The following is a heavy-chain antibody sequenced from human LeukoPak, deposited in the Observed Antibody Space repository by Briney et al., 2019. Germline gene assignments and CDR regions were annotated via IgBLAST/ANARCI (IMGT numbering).Heavy chain of an antibody. CDR3: ARGGYYYDSSGYSPTIFDY. CDR2: IYYSGST. V-gene: IGHV4-59*12. D-gene: IGHD3-22*01. J-gene: IGHJ4*02. Sequence: PSETLSLTCTVSGGSISSYYWSWIRQPPGKGLEWIGYIYYSGSTNYNPSLKSRVTISVDRSKNQFSLKLSSVTAADTAVYYCARGGYYYDSSGYSPTIFDYWGQGTLVTVSS. CDR1: GGSISSYY.